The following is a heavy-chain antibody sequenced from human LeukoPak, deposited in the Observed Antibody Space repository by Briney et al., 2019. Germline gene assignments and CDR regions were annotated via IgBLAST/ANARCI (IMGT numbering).Heavy chain of an antibody. CDR2: IYYSGST. V-gene: IGHV4-39*01. CDR3: ARRRREAAAVTFDY. CDR1: GGSISSSSYY. Sequence: PSETLSLTCTVSGGSISSSSYYWGWIRQPPGKGLEWIGSIYYSGSTYYNPSLKSRVTISVDTSKNQFSLKLSSVTAADTAVYYCARRRREAAAVTFDYWGQGTLVTVSS. J-gene: IGHJ4*02. D-gene: IGHD6-13*01.